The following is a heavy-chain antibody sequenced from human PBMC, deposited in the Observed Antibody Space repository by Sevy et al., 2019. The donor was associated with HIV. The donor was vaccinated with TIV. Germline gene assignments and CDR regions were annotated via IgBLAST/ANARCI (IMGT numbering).Heavy chain of an antibody. CDR1: GFTFSSYA. J-gene: IGHJ4*02. V-gene: IGHV3-23*01. D-gene: IGHD4-17*01. Sequence: GGSLRLSCAASGFTFSSYAMSWVRQSPEKGLEWVSCIIGSGGRTYYAESVKGRFTISRDNAKNTLYLQMNNLRAEDTAVYYCAKDGHDYGDFYFNYWGQGTLVTVSS. CDR3: AKDGHDYGDFYFNY. CDR2: IIGSGGRT.